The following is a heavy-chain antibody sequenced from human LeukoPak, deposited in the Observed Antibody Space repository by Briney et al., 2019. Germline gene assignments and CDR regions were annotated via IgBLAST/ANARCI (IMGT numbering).Heavy chain of an antibody. J-gene: IGHJ3*02. CDR1: GGSISSYY. Sequence: KTSETLSLTCTVSGGSISSYYWSWIRQPPGKGLEWIGYIYYSGSTNYNPSLKSRVTISVDTSKNQFSLKLSSVTAADTAVYYCASLGGGGSFDAFDIWGQGTMVTVSS. CDR3: ASLGGGGSFDAFDI. D-gene: IGHD2-15*01. V-gene: IGHV4-59*08. CDR2: IYYSGST.